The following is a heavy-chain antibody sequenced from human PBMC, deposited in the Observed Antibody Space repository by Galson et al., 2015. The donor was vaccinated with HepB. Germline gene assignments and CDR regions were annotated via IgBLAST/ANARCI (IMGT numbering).Heavy chain of an antibody. D-gene: IGHD3-10*01. CDR3: TRHQKPLLWLGDNGNFDV. Sequence: QSGAEVKKPGDSLKISCTASGYSFSSYWVGWVRQMPGEALELMGIIYPGDSDTRYRPSFQGQVTISVDRSINTLYLQWSALKASDTAIYFCTRHQKPLLWLGDNGNFDVWGQGTVVTVSS. J-gene: IGHJ3*01. CDR1: GYSFSSYW. CDR2: IYPGDSDT. V-gene: IGHV5-51*01.